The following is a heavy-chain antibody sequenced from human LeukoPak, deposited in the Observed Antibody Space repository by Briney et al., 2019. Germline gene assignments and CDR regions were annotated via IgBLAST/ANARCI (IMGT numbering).Heavy chain of an antibody. CDR3: ARGPTYYDYVWGSYRYLSAFDI. J-gene: IGHJ3*02. V-gene: IGHV4-34*01. CDR2: INHSGST. Sequence: PSETLSLTCAVYGGSFSGYYWSWIRQPPGKGLEWIEEINHSGSTNYNPSLKSRVTISVDTSKNQFSLKLSSVTAADTAVYYCARGPTYYDYVWGSYRYLSAFDIWGQGTMVTVSS. CDR1: GGSFSGYY. D-gene: IGHD3-16*02.